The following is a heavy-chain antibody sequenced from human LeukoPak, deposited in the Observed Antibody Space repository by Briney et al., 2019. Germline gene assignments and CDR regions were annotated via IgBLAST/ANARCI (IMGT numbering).Heavy chain of an antibody. D-gene: IGHD6-19*01. V-gene: IGHV1-24*01. CDR1: GYTLTELS. CDR2: FDPEDGET. Sequence: ASVKVSCKVSGYTLTELSMHWVRQAPGKGLEWMGGFDPEDGETIYAQKFQGRVTMTEDTSTDTAYMELSSLRSEDTAVYYCARGGSSGSHDAFDIWGQGTMVTVSS. J-gene: IGHJ3*02. CDR3: ARGGSSGSHDAFDI.